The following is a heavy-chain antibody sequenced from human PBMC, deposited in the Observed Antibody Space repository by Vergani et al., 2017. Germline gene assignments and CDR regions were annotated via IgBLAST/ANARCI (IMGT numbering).Heavy chain of an antibody. CDR1: GGTLSSYA. D-gene: IGHD3-3*01. CDR3: ARVGDGFLEWSLAFNI. CDR2: IIPIFGTA. J-gene: IGHJ3*02. V-gene: IGHV1-69*01. Sequence: QVQLVQSGAEVKKPGSSVKVSCKASGGTLSSYAISWVRQAPGQGLEWMGGIIPIFGTANYAQKFQGRVTITADESTSTAYMELSSLRSEDTAVYYCARVGDGFLEWSLAFNIWGQGTMVTVSS.